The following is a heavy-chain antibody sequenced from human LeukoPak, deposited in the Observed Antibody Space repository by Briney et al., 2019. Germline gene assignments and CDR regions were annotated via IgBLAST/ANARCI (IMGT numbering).Heavy chain of an antibody. CDR2: INSDGSWT. V-gene: IGHV3-74*01. CDR1: GNYW. Sequence: GVSLRLSCAASGNYWMHWVRQAPGKGLVWVSHINSDGSWTSYADSVKGRFTISKDNAKNTVYLQMNNLRAEDTAVYYCVSFYETYWGRGTLVTVSS. D-gene: IGHD2-2*01. CDR3: VSFYETY. J-gene: IGHJ4*02.